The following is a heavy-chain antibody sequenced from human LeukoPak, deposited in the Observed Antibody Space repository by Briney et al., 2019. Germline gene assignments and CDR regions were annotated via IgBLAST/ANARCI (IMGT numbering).Heavy chain of an antibody. CDR1: GFTFSSYW. CDR3: ARGAGRGGSDY. Sequence: GGSLRLSCAASGFTFSSYWMSWVRQAPGKGLEWVAYINLDGSEKSYVDSVKGRFTISRDNDKNSLYLQMNSLRAEDTAVYYCARGAGRGGSDYWGQGTLVTVSS. D-gene: IGHD3-16*01. V-gene: IGHV3-7*01. CDR2: INLDGSEK. J-gene: IGHJ4*02.